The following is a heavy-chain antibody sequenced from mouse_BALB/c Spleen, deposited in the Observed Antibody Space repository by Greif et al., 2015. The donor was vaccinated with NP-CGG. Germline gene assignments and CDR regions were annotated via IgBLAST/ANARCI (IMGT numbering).Heavy chain of an antibody. Sequence: LVESGPELVKPGASVKISCKASGYTFTDYYINWVKQKPEQGLEWIGWIYPGSGNTKYNEKFKGKATLTVDTSSSTAYMQLSSLASEDTAVYFCARRTGTEAMDYWGQGTSVTVSS. V-gene: IGHV1-84*02. D-gene: IGHD4-1*01. CDR1: GYTFTDYY. J-gene: IGHJ4*01. CDR2: IYPGSGNT. CDR3: ARRTGTEAMDY.